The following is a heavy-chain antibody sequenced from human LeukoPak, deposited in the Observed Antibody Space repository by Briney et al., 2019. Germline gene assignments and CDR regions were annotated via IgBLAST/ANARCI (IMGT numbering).Heavy chain of an antibody. Sequence: ASVKVSCKASGYTFTSYGISGVRQAPGQGLEGMGWITADSGNTNYAEKLQGRVTMTTDTSTSTAYMELRSLRSDDTAVYYCARDSGLLWWYSRYWGQGTLVTVSS. CDR3: ARDSGLLWWYSRY. J-gene: IGHJ4*02. CDR1: GYTFTSYG. V-gene: IGHV1-18*01. D-gene: IGHD2-21*01. CDR2: ITADSGNT.